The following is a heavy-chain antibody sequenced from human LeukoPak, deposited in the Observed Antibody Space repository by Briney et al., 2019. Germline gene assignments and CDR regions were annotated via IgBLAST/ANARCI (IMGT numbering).Heavy chain of an antibody. V-gene: IGHV4-59*08. D-gene: IGHD4-17*01. Sequence: SETLSLTCTVSGGSISSYYWSWIRQPPGKGLEWIGYIYYSGSTNYNPSLKSRVTISVDTSKNQFSLKLSSVTAADTAVYYCARRYGDYGHYGMDVWGQGTTVTVSS. J-gene: IGHJ6*02. CDR1: GGSISSYY. CDR2: IYYSGST. CDR3: ARRYGDYGHYGMDV.